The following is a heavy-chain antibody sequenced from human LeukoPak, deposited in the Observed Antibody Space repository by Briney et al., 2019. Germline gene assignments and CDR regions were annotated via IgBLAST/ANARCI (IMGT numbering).Heavy chain of an antibody. CDR1: GFTFSIYW. Sequence: PGGSLRLSCAASGFTFSIYWMSWVRQAPGKGLEWVANIKQDGSEKYYVDSVKGRFTISRDNAKNSLYPQMNSLRAEDTAVYYCGLSTLGELLFDYWGQGTLVTVSS. V-gene: IGHV3-7*01. D-gene: IGHD3-10*01. CDR3: GLSTLGELLFDY. J-gene: IGHJ4*02. CDR2: IKQDGSEK.